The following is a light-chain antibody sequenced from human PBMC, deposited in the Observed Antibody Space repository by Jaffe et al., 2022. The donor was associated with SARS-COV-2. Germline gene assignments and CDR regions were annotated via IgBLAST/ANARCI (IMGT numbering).Light chain of an antibody. CDR1: RTVTSW. Sequence: DIQMTQSPSSVSASVGDRVTITCRASRTVTSWLAWYQQKPGKAPKLLIYAASTLQSGVPTRFSGSGSGTAFTLTISSLQPEDSATYYCQQASDFPFTFGPGTKVDIK. CDR2: AAS. V-gene: IGKV1-12*01. J-gene: IGKJ3*01. CDR3: QQASDFPFT.